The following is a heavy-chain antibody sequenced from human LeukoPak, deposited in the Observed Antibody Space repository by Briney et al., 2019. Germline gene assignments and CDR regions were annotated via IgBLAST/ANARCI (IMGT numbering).Heavy chain of an antibody. Sequence: ASVKVSCKTSGYTFTSNYIHWLRQDPVQGLEWMGIMTPTTGGTSYPQRFQGRVTLAMDTSTRTVYMELSSLTSEDTAVYYCARAQGSGSSFSARVFDYWGQGTLVTVSS. D-gene: IGHD6-13*01. CDR3: ARAQGSGSSFSARVFDY. CDR2: MTPTTGGT. CDR1: GYTFTSNY. V-gene: IGHV1-46*01. J-gene: IGHJ4*02.